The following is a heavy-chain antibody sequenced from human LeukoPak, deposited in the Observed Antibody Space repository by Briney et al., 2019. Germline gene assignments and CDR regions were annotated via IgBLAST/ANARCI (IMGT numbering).Heavy chain of an antibody. Sequence: GSPVTVSCKASGDTFSSYGFSWVRQAPGQGLEWMGRIIPILDMPTYTQKFKDRVTITADKSTSTVYMEVSSLTSEDTAVYYCARAHSKGFVSSWDYWGQGTLVTVSS. CDR1: GDTFSSYG. J-gene: IGHJ4*02. CDR3: ARAHSKGFVSSWDY. CDR2: IIPILDMP. D-gene: IGHD6-13*01. V-gene: IGHV1-69*04.